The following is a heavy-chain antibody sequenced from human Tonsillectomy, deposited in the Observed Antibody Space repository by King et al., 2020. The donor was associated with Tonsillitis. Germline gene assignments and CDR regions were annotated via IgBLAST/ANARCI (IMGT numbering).Heavy chain of an antibody. V-gene: IGHV4-34*01. CDR3: ASGALDI. Sequence: HVQLQQWGAGLLKPSETLSLTCAVYGESFSGDYWNWIRQPPGKGLEWIGEINHSGGTDYNPSLKSRATISVDTSKNQFSLRLSSVTAADTAAYYCASGALDIWGQGTMVTVSS. CDR1: GESFSGDY. CDR2: INHSGGT. J-gene: IGHJ3*02.